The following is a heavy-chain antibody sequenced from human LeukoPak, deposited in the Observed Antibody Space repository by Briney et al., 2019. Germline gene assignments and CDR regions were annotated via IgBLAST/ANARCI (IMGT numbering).Heavy chain of an antibody. CDR2: IYPGDSDT. CDR1: GYSFTTYW. D-gene: IGHD6-19*01. V-gene: IGHV5-51*01. Sequence: GESLKISCKGPGYSFTTYWIAWVRQTPGKGLEWMGIIYPGDSDTRYSPSFQGQVTISADKSMRVAYLQWTSLKASDTAMYYCAWSVSGATFDYWGQGTLVTVSS. CDR3: AWSVSGATFDY. J-gene: IGHJ4*02.